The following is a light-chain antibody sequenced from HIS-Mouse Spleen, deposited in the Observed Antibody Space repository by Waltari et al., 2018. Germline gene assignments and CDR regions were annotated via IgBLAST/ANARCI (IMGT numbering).Light chain of an antibody. V-gene: IGLV3-21*03. CDR2: ADS. J-gene: IGLJ2*01. Sequence: SYVLTQPPSVSVAPGKTARITCGGNNIGSKSVHWYQQKPGQAPVLVVCADSDRPSGIPERFSGSNSGNTATLTISRVEAGDEADYYCQVWDSSSDHVVFGGGTKLTVL. CDR3: QVWDSSSDHVV. CDR1: NIGSKS.